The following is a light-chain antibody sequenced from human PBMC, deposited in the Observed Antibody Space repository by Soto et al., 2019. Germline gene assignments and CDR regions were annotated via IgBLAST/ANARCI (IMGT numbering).Light chain of an antibody. J-gene: IGLJ2*01. Sequence: QSVLTQPASVSGSPGQSITISCTGTSSPIGGYDFVSWYQQHPGRAPKLIMYYVTKRPSGVSDRFSGSKSGKSAFLTISGLQAEDEADYYCTSFTTSNTLLFGGGTKVTVL. CDR3: TSFTTSNTLL. V-gene: IGLV2-14*03. CDR1: SSPIGGYDF. CDR2: YVT.